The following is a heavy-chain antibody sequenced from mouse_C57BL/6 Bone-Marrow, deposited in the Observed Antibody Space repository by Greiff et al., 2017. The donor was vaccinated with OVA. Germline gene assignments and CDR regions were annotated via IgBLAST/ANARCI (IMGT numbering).Heavy chain of an antibody. CDR2: ISYSGST. Sequence: EVQLQQSGPGMVKPSQSLSLTCTVTGYSITSGYDWHWIRHFPGNKLEWMGYISYSGSTNYNPSLKSRISITHDTSKNHFFLKLNAVTTEDTATYYCARGGGYGNYGWFAYWGQGTLVTVSA. CDR3: ARGGGYGNYGWFAY. D-gene: IGHD2-1*01. V-gene: IGHV3-1*01. CDR1: GYSITSGYD. J-gene: IGHJ3*01.